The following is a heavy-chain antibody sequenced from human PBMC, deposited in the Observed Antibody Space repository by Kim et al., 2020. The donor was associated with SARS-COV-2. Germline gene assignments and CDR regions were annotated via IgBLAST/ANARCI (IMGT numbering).Heavy chain of an antibody. CDR1: GFIFDNYA. D-gene: IGHD4-17*01. V-gene: IGHV3-23*01. CDR2: ISSSGGGT. CDR3: AKDPLATVPTQWIDP. J-gene: IGHJ5*02. Sequence: GGSLRLSCAASGFIFDNYALSWVRQAPGRGLEWVAAISSSGGGTFYADSVQGRFTISRDNSKRSLYLQMNTLTAEDTAVYYCAKDPLATVPTQWIDPWGQGTLVTVSS.